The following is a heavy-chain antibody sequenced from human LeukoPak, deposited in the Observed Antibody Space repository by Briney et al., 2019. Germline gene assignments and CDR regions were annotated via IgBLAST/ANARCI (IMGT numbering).Heavy chain of an antibody. CDR3: ARDCSSTSGCWGP. V-gene: IGHV3-21*01. CDR2: ISSSSSYI. J-gene: IGHJ5*02. CDR1: GFPFIIGNHA. Sequence: GGSLRLSCAVSGFPFIIGNHAMSWVRQAPGKGLEWVSSISSSSSYIYYADSVKGRFTISRDNAKNSLYLQMNSLRAEDTAVYYCARDCSSTSGCWGPWGQGTLVTVSS. D-gene: IGHD2-2*01.